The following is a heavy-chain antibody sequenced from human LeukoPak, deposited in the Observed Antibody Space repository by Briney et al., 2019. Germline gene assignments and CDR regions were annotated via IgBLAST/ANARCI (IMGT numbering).Heavy chain of an antibody. CDR1: GFTFSSYG. CDR2: ISYDGSKK. V-gene: IGHV3-30*18. J-gene: IGHJ6*04. Sequence: GGSLRRSCAASGFTFSSYGMHWVRQAPGKGLEWLAVISYDGSKKYYADSVKGRFTISRDDSKNTLYLQMNSLRAEDTAVYYCANTVNYYYYYYDMDVWGKGTTVTVSS. D-gene: IGHD4-17*01. CDR3: ANTVNYYYYYYDMDV.